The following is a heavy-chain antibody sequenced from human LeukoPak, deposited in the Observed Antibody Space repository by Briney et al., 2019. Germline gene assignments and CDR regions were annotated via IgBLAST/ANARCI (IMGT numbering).Heavy chain of an antibody. Sequence: GSSVKVSCKASGGTFSSYAISWVRQAPGQGLEWMGGIIPIFGTANYAQKFQGRVTITADKSTSTAYMELSSLRSEDTAVYYCARVEAYCGGDCYSGYYYYYYVDVWGKGTTVTVSS. CDR1: GGTFSSYA. CDR3: ARVEAYCGGDCYSGYYYYYYVDV. V-gene: IGHV1-69*06. J-gene: IGHJ6*03. D-gene: IGHD2-21*02. CDR2: IIPIFGTA.